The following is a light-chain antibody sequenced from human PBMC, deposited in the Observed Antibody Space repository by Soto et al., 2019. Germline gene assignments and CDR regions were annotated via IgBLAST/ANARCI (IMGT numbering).Light chain of an antibody. Sequence: EIVLTQSPGTLSLSPGERATLSCRASQSVSSNYLAWYQQKPGQAPRLLIYGASTRATGIPDRFSGSGSGKDFTLTISRLEPEDFAVYYCQQYGRSLGYTFGQGTKLEIK. J-gene: IGKJ2*01. CDR3: QQYGRSLGYT. CDR1: QSVSSNY. CDR2: GAS. V-gene: IGKV3-20*01.